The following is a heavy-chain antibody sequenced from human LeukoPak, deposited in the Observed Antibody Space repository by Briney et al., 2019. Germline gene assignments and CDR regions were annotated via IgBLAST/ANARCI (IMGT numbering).Heavy chain of an antibody. V-gene: IGHV3-74*01. D-gene: IGHD5-18*01. Sequence: PGGSLRLSCAASGFTFSTYWMQWVRQAPGKGLVWVSRIHSDGRSTIYADSVNGRFTISRDNAKNTLYLQMNSLRAEDTAVYYCARDRPVNTAIDYWGQGTLVTVSS. CDR2: IHSDGRST. CDR1: GFTFSTYW. J-gene: IGHJ4*02. CDR3: ARDRPVNTAIDY.